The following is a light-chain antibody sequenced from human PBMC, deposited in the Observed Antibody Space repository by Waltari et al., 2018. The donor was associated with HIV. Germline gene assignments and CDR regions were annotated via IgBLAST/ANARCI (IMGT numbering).Light chain of an antibody. CDR3: QQRSNWPYT. CDR1: QGVGTY. V-gene: IGKV3D-11*01. CDR2: DAS. Sequence: EIVLTQSPATLSLSVGERATLSCRASQGVGTYLAWYQQKPGQPPRLLIYDASTRAAGIPARFSGSGPGTDFTLTISSLEPEDFAVYYCQQRSNWPYTFGQGTKLEIK. J-gene: IGKJ2*01.